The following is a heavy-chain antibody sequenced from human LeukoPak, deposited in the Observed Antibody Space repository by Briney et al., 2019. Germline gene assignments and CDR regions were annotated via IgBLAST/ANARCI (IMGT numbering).Heavy chain of an antibody. CDR1: GYTFTGYY. J-gene: IGHJ1*01. V-gene: IGHV1-2*02. D-gene: IGHD2-2*01. CDR2: INPNSGGT. CDR3: AGPLYCSSTSCPLQH. Sequence: ASVKVSCKASGYTFTGYYMHWVRQAPGQGLEWMGWINPNSGGTNYAQKFQGRVTMTRDTSISTAYMELSRLRSDDTAVYYCAGPLYCSSTSCPLQHWGQGTLVTVSS.